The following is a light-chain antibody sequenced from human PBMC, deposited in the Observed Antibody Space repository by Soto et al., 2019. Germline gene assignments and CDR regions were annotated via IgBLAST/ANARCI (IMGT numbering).Light chain of an antibody. Sequence: EIVMTQSPVTLSASPGERVTLSCRTNKSISSNLAWYQQKRGQAPRLLISGVSTRASGVPDRFSGSGSVADFTLTISSLQSEDFAVYYCQQYDNWPLTFGGGPKVEI. J-gene: IGKJ4*01. CDR3: QQYDNWPLT. V-gene: IGKV3-15*01. CDR2: GVS. CDR1: KSISSN.